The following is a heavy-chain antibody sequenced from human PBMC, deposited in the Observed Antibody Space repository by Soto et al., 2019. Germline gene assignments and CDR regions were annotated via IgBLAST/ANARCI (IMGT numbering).Heavy chain of an antibody. CDR1: GFTFSSYA. J-gene: IGHJ4*02. CDR2: ISGSGGST. V-gene: IGHV3-23*01. Sequence: GGSLRLSCAASGFTFSSYAMSWVRQAPGKGLEWVSAISGSGGSTYYADSVKGRFTISRDNSKNTLYLQMNSLRAEDTAVYYCAKDGGDSSGYYQGYWGQGTLVTVSS. D-gene: IGHD3-22*01. CDR3: AKDGGDSSGYYQGY.